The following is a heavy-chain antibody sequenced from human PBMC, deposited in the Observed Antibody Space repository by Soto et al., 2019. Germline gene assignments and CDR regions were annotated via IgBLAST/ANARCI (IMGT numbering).Heavy chain of an antibody. CDR3: ASRNLGYCSSTSCYKYYYYYYGMDV. J-gene: IGHJ6*02. V-gene: IGHV4-34*01. D-gene: IGHD2-2*02. CDR2: INHSGST. CDR1: GGSFSGYY. Sequence: PSGSLSLTCAVYGGSFSGYYWSWIRQPPGKGLEWIGEINHSGSTNYNPSLKSRVTISVDTSKNQFSLKLSSVTAADTAVYYCASRNLGYCSSTSCYKYYYYYYGMDVWGQGTTVTVSS.